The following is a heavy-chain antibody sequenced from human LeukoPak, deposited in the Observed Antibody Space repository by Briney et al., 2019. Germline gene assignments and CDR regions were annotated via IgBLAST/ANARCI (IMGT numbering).Heavy chain of an antibody. J-gene: IGHJ4*02. CDR1: GFTFSTYG. Sequence: GGSLRLSCAASGFTFSTYGMDWVRQAPGKGLEWVSLIYSGGGTYYADSVKGRFTISRDNSKNTLYLQMNSLRAEDTAVYYCARWTTLHFDYWGQGTLVTVSS. D-gene: IGHD4-17*01. CDR2: IYSGGGT. V-gene: IGHV3-53*01. CDR3: ARWTTLHFDY.